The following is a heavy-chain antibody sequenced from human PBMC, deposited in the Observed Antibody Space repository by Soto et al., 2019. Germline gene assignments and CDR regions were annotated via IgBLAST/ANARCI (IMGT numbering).Heavy chain of an antibody. Sequence: SETLSLTCTVSGGSISSGGYYWSWIRQHPGKGLEWIGYIYYSGSTYYNPSLKSRVTISVDTSKNQFSLKLSSVTAADTAVYYCAREVEMAINGHYFDNWGQGTLVTVSS. D-gene: IGHD1-20*01. CDR1: GGSISSGGYY. CDR3: AREVEMAINGHYFDN. J-gene: IGHJ4*02. CDR2: IYYSGST. V-gene: IGHV4-31*03.